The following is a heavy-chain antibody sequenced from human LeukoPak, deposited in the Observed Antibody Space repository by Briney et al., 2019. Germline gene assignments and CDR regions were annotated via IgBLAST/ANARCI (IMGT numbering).Heavy chain of an antibody. CDR1: GYTFTGYY. D-gene: IGHD3-22*01. Sequence: GASVKVSCKASGYTFTGYYMHWVRQAPGQGLEWMGWINPNSGGTNYAQKFQGRATMTRDTSISTAYMELSRLRSDDTAVYYCARETDSSGYHRPFGYWGQGTLVTVSS. CDR2: INPNSGGT. CDR3: ARETDSSGYHRPFGY. V-gene: IGHV1-2*02. J-gene: IGHJ4*02.